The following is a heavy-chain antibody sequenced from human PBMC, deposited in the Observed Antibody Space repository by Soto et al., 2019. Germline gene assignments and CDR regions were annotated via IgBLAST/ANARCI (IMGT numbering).Heavy chain of an antibody. CDR1: GGSISSSSYY. J-gene: IGHJ4*02. D-gene: IGHD3-10*01. V-gene: IGHV4-39*01. Sequence: LSLTCTVSGGSISSSSYYWGWIRQPPGKGLEWIGSIYYSGSTYYNPSLKSRVTISVDTSKKQFSLKLSSVTAADTAVYYCASITMVRGVMDYWGQGTLVTVSS. CDR2: IYYSGST. CDR3: ASITMVRGVMDY.